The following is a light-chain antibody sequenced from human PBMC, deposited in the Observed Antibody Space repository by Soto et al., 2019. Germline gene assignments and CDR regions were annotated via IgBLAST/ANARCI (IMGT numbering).Light chain of an antibody. Sequence: DIQMKKSPSSLSASLGDRVTITCKASQDITKNLIWYQQKTGKAPKLMIYDASDLETGVTSRFSGSGSGTGFTFTISSLQPEDFATYYCQQYESLPLTFGQGTRLDIK. CDR2: DAS. V-gene: IGKV1-33*01. CDR1: QDITKN. CDR3: QQYESLPLT. J-gene: IGKJ5*01.